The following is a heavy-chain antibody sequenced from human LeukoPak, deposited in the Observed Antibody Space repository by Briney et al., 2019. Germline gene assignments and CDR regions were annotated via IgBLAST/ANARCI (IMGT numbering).Heavy chain of an antibody. CDR2: ISAYNGNT. Sequence: GASVKVSCKASGYTFTSYGISWVRQAPGQGLEWMGWISAYNGNTKYAQKFQGRVTMTTDTSTSTAYMELRSLRSDDTAVYYCARQTYYYYYYFMDVWGTGTTVTVSS. J-gene: IGHJ6*03. CDR3: ARQTYYYYYYFMDV. V-gene: IGHV1-18*01. CDR1: GYTFTSYG.